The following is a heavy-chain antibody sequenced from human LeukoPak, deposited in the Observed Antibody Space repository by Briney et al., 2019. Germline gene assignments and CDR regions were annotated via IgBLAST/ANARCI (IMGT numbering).Heavy chain of an antibody. CDR1: GGSISSGGYS. CDR3: ARTSSSRGTGYFDY. Sequence: NPSQTLSLTCAVSGGSISSGGYSWSWIRQPPGKGLEWIGYIYHSGSTYYNPSLKSRVTISVDTSKNQFSLKLSSVTAADTAVYYCARTSSSRGTGYFDYWGQGTLVTVSS. D-gene: IGHD6-6*01. CDR2: IYHSGST. V-gene: IGHV4-30-2*02. J-gene: IGHJ4*02.